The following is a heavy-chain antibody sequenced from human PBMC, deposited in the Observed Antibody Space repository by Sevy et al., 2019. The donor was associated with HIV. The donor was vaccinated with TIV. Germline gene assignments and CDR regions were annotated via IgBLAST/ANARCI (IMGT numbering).Heavy chain of an antibody. J-gene: IGHJ4*02. CDR3: ARQGGIVDRAFDY. Sequence: SETLSLTCTVSGVSMSSSSYDWGWVRQPPGTGLEWIGTMYHSGRSYYNPSLKSRVTIYVDTSKNQFSLKLSSVTAADTAGYYCARQGGIVDRAFDYWGQGTLVTVSS. D-gene: IGHD2-21*01. CDR1: GVSMSSSSYD. V-gene: IGHV4-39*01. CDR2: MYHSGRS.